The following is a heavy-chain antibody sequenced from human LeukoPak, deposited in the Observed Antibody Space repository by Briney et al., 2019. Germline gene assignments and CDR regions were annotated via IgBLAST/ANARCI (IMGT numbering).Heavy chain of an antibody. CDR2: ISAYNGNT. D-gene: IGHD3-3*01. Sequence: ASVKVSCKASGYTFTSYGISWVRQAPGQGLEWMGWISAYNGNTNYAQRLQGRVTMTTDTSTSTAYMELRSLRSDDTAVYYCARTYYDFWSGYPQAYYFDYWGQGTLVTVSS. CDR1: GYTFTSYG. J-gene: IGHJ4*02. V-gene: IGHV1-18*01. CDR3: ARTYYDFWSGYPQAYYFDY.